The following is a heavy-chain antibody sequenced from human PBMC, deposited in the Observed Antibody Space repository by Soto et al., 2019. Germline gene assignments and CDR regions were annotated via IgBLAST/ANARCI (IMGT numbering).Heavy chain of an antibody. J-gene: IGHJ4*02. CDR1: GFTFTHSS. CDR2: IVVGSGNT. V-gene: IGHV1-58*02. CDR3: AAEYYYGDSDPRGRID. D-gene: IGHD3-10*01. Sequence: QMQLVQSGPEVKKPGTSVTVSCKASGFTFTHSSIQWVRQARGQSLEWIGWIVVGSGNTNYAPKFQERVTITWDRSTVTAYMELSSLRSEDTAGYYCAAEYYYGDSDPRGRIDWGKGTLVTVSS.